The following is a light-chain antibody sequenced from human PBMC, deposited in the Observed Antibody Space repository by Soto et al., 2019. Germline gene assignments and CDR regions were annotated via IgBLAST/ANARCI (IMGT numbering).Light chain of an antibody. J-gene: IGKJ5*01. CDR2: GAS. V-gene: IGKV3-15*01. Sequence: EIVMTQSPGTLSVAPGERATLSCRASQSVRRYVAWYQHKPGQAPRLLIYGASTRATGIPARFIGSGSETEFTHTISSLQSEDFAIYYFQQYKKWVVTFVQGKRLEI. CDR1: QSVRRY. CDR3: QQYKKWVVT.